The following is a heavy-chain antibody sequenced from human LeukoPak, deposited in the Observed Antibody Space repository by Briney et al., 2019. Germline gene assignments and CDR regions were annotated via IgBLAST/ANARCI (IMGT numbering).Heavy chain of an antibody. CDR2: ISSSGSTI. CDR3: ARIILGPRDSSGPDY. D-gene: IGHD3-22*01. Sequence: GGSLKLSCAASGYTFTNYYMSWIRQAPGQGLEWVSYISSSGSTIYYADSVKGRFTISRDNAKNSLYLQMNSLRAEDTAVYYCARIILGPRDSSGPDYWGQGTLVTVSS. J-gene: IGHJ4*02. V-gene: IGHV3-11*01. CDR1: GYTFTNYY.